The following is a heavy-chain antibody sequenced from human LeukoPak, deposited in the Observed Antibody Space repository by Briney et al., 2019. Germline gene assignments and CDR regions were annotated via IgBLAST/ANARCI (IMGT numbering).Heavy chain of an antibody. CDR2: IYYSGNT. D-gene: IGHD5-18*01. J-gene: IGHJ5*02. CDR3: AATASNWFDP. V-gene: IGHV4-30-4*01. Sequence: LEWIGYIYYSGNTYYNTSLKSRITISVETSKNQFSLKLSSVTAADTAVYYCAATASNWFDPWGQGTLVTVSS.